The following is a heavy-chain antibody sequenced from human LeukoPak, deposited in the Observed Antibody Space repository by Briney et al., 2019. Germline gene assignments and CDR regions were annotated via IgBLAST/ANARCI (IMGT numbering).Heavy chain of an antibody. V-gene: IGHV4-61*01. J-gene: IGHJ6*04. Sequence: SETLSLTCTVSGGSVSSGSYYWSWIRQPPGKGLEWIGYIYYSGSTNYNPSLKSRVTISVDTSKNQFSLKLSSVTAADTAVYYCARILRYGKGNYYYGMDVWGKGTTVTVSS. D-gene: IGHD4-17*01. CDR3: ARILRYGKGNYYYGMDV. CDR2: IYYSGST. CDR1: GGSVSSGSYY.